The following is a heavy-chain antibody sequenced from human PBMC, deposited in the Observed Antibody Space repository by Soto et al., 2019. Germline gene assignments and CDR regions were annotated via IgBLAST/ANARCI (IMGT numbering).Heavy chain of an antibody. Sequence: ASVTVSCTDSGYTFPSYDINWVRQATGQGIEWMGWMNPNSGNTGYAQKFQGRVTMTRNTSISTAYMELSSLRSEDTAVYYCARGRGYCSGGSCYSRFAIDYWGQGTLVTVSS. V-gene: IGHV1-8*01. CDR2: MNPNSGNT. D-gene: IGHD2-15*01. CDR1: GYTFPSYD. J-gene: IGHJ4*02. CDR3: ARGRGYCSGGSCYSRFAIDY.